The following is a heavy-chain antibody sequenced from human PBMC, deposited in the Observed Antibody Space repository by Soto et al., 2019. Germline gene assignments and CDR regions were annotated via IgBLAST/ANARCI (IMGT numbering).Heavy chain of an antibody. CDR3: ASPKIAFYNWFDP. D-gene: IGHD3-3*02. V-gene: IGHV4-39*01. J-gene: IGHJ5*02. Sequence: QLQLQESGPGLVKPSETLSLTCTVSGGSISSSSYYWGWIRQPPGKGLEWIGSIYYSGSTYYNPSHKPRVTIAVDTSKNQSSLKLTSVTAPDPAVYYCASPKIAFYNWFDPWGQGTLLTVSS. CDR2: IYYSGST. CDR1: GGSISSSSYY.